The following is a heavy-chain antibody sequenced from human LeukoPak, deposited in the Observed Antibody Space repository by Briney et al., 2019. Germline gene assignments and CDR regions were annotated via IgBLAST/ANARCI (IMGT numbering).Heavy chain of an antibody. Sequence: ASVKVSCKVSGYTLTELSTHWVRQAPGKGLEWMGGFDPEDGETIYAQKFQGRVTMTEDTSTDTAYMELSSLRSEDTAVYYCATTGGRYDFWSGYFNWFDPWGQGTLVTVSS. J-gene: IGHJ5*02. D-gene: IGHD3-3*01. CDR3: ATTGGRYDFWSGYFNWFDP. V-gene: IGHV1-24*01. CDR2: FDPEDGET. CDR1: GYTLTELS.